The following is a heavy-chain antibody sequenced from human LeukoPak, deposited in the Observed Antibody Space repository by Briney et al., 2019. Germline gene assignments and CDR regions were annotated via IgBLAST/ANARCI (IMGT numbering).Heavy chain of an antibody. V-gene: IGHV4-31*11. CDR2: IYYSGST. CDR1: GGSFSGYY. J-gene: IGHJ4*02. CDR3: ARDRGSFDY. D-gene: IGHD3-16*01. Sequence: PSETLSLTCAVYGGSFSGYYWSWIRQHPGKGLEWIGYIYYSGSTYYNPSLKSRVTISVDTSKNQFSLKLSSVTAADTAVYYCARDRGSFDYWGQGTLVTVSS.